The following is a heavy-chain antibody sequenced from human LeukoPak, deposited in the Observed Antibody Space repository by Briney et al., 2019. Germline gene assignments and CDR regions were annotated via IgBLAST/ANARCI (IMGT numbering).Heavy chain of an antibody. CDR3: ARDILTGYSNWFDP. V-gene: IGHV4-59*01. J-gene: IGHJ5*02. CDR2: IYYSGST. CDR1: GGSISSYY. D-gene: IGHD3-9*01. Sequence: SETLSLTCTVSGGSISSYYWSWIRQPPGKGLEWIGYIYYSGSTNYNHSLKSRVTISVDTSKNQFSLELSSVTAADTAVYYCARDILTGYSNWFDPWGQGTLVTVSS.